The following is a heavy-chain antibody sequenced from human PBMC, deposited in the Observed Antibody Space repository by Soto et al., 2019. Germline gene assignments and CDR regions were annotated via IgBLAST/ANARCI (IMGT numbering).Heavy chain of an antibody. CDR3: ARDRRLITMVRGVSLWFDP. J-gene: IGHJ5*02. D-gene: IGHD3-10*01. V-gene: IGHV4-34*01. CDR1: GGSFSGYY. Sequence: TSETLSLTCGVYGGSFSGYYWSWIRQPPGKGLEWIGEINHSGSTNYNPSLKSRVTISVDTSKNQFSLKLSSVTAADTAVYYCARDRRLITMVRGVSLWFDPWGQGTLVTVSS. CDR2: INHSGST.